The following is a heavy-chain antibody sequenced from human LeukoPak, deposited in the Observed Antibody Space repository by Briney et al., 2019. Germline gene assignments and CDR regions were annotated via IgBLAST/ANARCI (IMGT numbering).Heavy chain of an antibody. V-gene: IGHV1-69*13. D-gene: IGHD6-6*01. Sequence: ASVKVSCKASGGTFSSYAISWVRQAPGQGLEWMGGIIPIFATTNFAQKFQGRVTITADESTSTAYMELSSLRSEDTAVYYCARDVAYSSSSLGTPLDYWGQGTLVTVSS. CDR1: GGTFSSYA. J-gene: IGHJ4*02. CDR2: IIPIFATT. CDR3: ARDVAYSSSSLGTPLDY.